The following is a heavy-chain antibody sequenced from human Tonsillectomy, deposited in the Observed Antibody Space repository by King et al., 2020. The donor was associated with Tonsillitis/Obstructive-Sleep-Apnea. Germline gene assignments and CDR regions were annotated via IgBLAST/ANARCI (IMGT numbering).Heavy chain of an antibody. J-gene: IGHJ4*02. Sequence: QLQESGPGLVKPSETLSLTCTVSGGSISNYYWSWIRQPPGKGLEWIGYIYYSGSTNYNPSLKSRVTISVDTSKNQFSLKLSSVTAADTAVYYCARTIAAAGTLFDYWGQGTLVTVSS. CDR3: ARTIAAAGTLFDY. CDR2: IYYSGST. CDR1: GGSISNYY. D-gene: IGHD6-13*01. V-gene: IGHV4-59*01.